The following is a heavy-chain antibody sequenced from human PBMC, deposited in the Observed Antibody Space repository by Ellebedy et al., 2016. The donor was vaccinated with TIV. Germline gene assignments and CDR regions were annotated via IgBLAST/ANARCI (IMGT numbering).Heavy chain of an antibody. CDR1: GYTFTSYG. V-gene: IGHV1-8*02. CDR2: MNPNSGNT. Sequence: AASVKVSCKASGYTFTSYGISWVRQATGQGLEWMGWMNPNSGNTGYAQKFQGGVTMTRNTSISTAYMELSSLRSEDTAVYYCARQKNFVWPMEWGQGTLVTVSS. J-gene: IGHJ4*02. CDR3: ARQKNFVWPME. D-gene: IGHD3-9*01.